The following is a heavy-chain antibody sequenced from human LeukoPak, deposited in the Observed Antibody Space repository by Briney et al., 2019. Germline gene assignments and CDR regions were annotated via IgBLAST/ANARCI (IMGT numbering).Heavy chain of an antibody. CDR2: IRSKANSYAT. J-gene: IGHJ4*02. CDR1: GFTFSGSA. D-gene: IGHD3-22*01. V-gene: IGHV3-73*01. CDR3: TRRPYYYDSSGYVTGIDY. Sequence: GGSLRLSCAASGFTFSGSAMHWVRQASGKGLEWVGRIRSKANSYATAYAASMKGRFTISRDDSKNTAYLQMNSLKTEDTAVYYCTRRPYYYDSSGYVTGIDYWGQGTLVTVSS.